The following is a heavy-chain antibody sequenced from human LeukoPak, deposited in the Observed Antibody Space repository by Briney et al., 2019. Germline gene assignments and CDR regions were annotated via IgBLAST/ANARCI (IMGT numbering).Heavy chain of an antibody. CDR2: IYYSGST. Sequence: SETLSLTCTVSGGSISSHYWSWIRQPPGKGLEWIGYIYYSGSTNYNPSLKSRVTISVDTSKNQFSLKLSSVTAADTAVYYCARSYYDFWSGYYGFDYYYYYMDVWGKGTTVTVSS. V-gene: IGHV4-59*11. CDR3: ARSYYDFWSGYYGFDYYYYYMDV. J-gene: IGHJ6*03. D-gene: IGHD3-3*01. CDR1: GGSISSHY.